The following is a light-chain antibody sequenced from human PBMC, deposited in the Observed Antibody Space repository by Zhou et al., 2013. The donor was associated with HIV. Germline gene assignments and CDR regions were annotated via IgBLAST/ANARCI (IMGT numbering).Light chain of an antibody. V-gene: IGKV1-39*01. CDR3: QQSYSSPWT. CDR1: QDISNY. J-gene: IGKJ1*01. Sequence: DIQMTQSPSSLSASVGDRVTITCQASQDISNYLNWYQQKPGKAPKLLIYKASSLESGVPSRFSGTGSGTDFTLTISSLQPEDFATYYCQQSYSSPWTFGQGTKVEIK. CDR2: KAS.